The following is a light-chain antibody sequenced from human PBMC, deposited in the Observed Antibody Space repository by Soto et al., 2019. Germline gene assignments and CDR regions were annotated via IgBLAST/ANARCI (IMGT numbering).Light chain of an antibody. V-gene: IGKV3-11*01. J-gene: IGKJ5*01. Sequence: EIVLTQSPSTLSLSPGERATLYCRASQSVNSYLAWYQQKPGQAPRLLIYDASNRATGIPARLSGSGSGTDFTLTISSLEPEDFAVYYCQQYGSSITFGQGTRLEIK. CDR1: QSVNSY. CDR3: QQYGSSIT. CDR2: DAS.